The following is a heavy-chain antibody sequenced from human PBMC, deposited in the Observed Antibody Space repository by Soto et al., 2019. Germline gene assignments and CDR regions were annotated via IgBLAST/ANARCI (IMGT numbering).Heavy chain of an antibody. CDR3: ARVGYDFWSGYSRPKYNWFDP. CDR1: GYTFTGYY. CDR2: INPNSGGT. V-gene: IGHV1-2*02. Sequence: ASVKVSCKASGYTFTGYYMHWVRQAPGQGLEWMGWINPNSGGTNYAQKFQGRVTMTRDTSISTAYMELSRLRSDDAAVYYCARVGYDFWSGYSRPKYNWFDPWGQGTLVTVSS. J-gene: IGHJ5*02. D-gene: IGHD3-3*01.